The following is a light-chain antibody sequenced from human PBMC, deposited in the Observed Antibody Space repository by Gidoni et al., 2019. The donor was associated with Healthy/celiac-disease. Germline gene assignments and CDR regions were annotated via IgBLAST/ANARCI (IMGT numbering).Light chain of an antibody. CDR1: QSVCSN. CDR3: QQYKNWPQYT. Sequence: EIVMTQSPATLSVSPGERATLSCRASQSVCSNLAWYQPKPGQAPRLRIYGASTRATGIPARFSGSGSGTEFTLTISSLQSEDFAVYYCQQYKNWPQYTFGQGTKLEIK. V-gene: IGKV3-15*01. J-gene: IGKJ2*01. CDR2: GAS.